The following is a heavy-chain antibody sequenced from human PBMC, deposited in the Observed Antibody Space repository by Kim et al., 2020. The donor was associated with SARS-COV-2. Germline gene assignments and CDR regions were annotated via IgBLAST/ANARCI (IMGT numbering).Heavy chain of an antibody. CDR1: GFTFSSYW. V-gene: IGHV3-7*01. CDR2: IKQDGSEK. Sequence: GGSLRLSCAASGFTFSSYWMSWVRQAPGKGLEWVANIKQDGSEKYYVDSVKGRFTISRDNAKNSLYLQMNSLRAEDTAVYYCARVPFETMVRGVYTGDYWGQGTLVTVSS. J-gene: IGHJ4*02. CDR3: ARVPFETMVRGVYTGDY. D-gene: IGHD3-10*01.